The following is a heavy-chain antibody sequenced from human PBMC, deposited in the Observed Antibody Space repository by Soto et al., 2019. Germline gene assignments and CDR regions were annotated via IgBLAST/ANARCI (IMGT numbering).Heavy chain of an antibody. D-gene: IGHD3-16*01. V-gene: IGHV1-8*01. J-gene: IGHJ5*02. Sequence: ASVKVSCKASGYTFSTADINWVRQAAGQGLEWMGWMSVNDGNFHSVEKFQGRVTMTRDTSINTAYLELSSLRSEDTAVYYCARTIWYASATYAYYMKSWGQGTLVTVSS. CDR2: MSVNDGNF. CDR3: ARTIWYASATYAYYMKS. CDR1: GYTFSTAD.